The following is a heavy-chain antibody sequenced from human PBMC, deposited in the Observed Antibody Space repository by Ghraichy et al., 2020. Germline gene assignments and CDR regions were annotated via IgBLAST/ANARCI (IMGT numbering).Heavy chain of an antibody. Sequence: LSLTCAASGFTFSSYGMHWVRQAPGKGLEWVAVISYDGSNKYYADSVKGRFTISRDNSKNTLYLQMNSLRAEDTAVYYCAKDEYQLPDRVGYYYYGMDVWGQGTTVTVSS. J-gene: IGHJ6*02. CDR2: ISYDGSNK. D-gene: IGHD2-2*01. V-gene: IGHV3-30*18. CDR3: AKDEYQLPDRVGYYYYGMDV. CDR1: GFTFSSYG.